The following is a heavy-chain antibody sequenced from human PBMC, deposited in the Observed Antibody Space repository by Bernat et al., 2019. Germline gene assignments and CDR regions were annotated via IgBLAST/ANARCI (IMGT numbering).Heavy chain of an antibody. CDR3: AREGQGITSFDY. D-gene: IGHD5-24*01. J-gene: IGHJ4*02. Sequence: QLQESGPGLVKPSGTLSLTCAVSGGSIGSSDWWSWFRQPPGKGLGWIGEVHHSGRTNYNPSLKSRISITIDKSKNQVSLKLTSVTAADTAVYYCAREGQGITSFDYWGQGTLVTVSS. CDR2: VHHSGRT. CDR1: GGSIGSSDW. V-gene: IGHV4-4*02.